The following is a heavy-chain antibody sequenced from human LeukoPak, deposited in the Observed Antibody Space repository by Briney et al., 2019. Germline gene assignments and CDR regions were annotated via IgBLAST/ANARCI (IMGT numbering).Heavy chain of an antibody. Sequence: GRSLGLSCTASGFTFGDYAMSWVRQAPGKGLEWVGFIRSKPYGVTTEYAASVKGRFTISRDDSRSLAYLQMNSLKTEDTAVYFCTRLIAAASYFDSWGQGTLVTVSS. CDR1: GFTFGDYA. CDR3: TRLIAAASYFDS. D-gene: IGHD6-13*01. V-gene: IGHV3-49*04. J-gene: IGHJ4*02. CDR2: IRSKPYGVTT.